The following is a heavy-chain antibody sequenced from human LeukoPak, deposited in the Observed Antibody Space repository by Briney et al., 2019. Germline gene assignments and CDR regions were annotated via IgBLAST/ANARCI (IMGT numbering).Heavy chain of an antibody. J-gene: IGHJ4*02. CDR2: IKSKTDGGTT. V-gene: IGHV3-15*01. D-gene: IGHD6-6*01. Sequence: GGSLRLSCAASGFTFSNAWMSWVRQAPGKGLEWVGRIKSKTDGGTTDYAAPVKGRFTISRDNSKNTLYLQMNSLRAEDTAVYYCANDFLSIAALNRLGWGQGTLVTVSS. CDR1: GFTFSNAW. CDR3: ANDFLSIAALNRLG.